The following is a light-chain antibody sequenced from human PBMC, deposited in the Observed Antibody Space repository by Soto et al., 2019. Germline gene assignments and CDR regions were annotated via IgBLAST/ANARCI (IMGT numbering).Light chain of an antibody. CDR1: SSDVGGYNY. CDR2: EVS. CDR3: NSYSSSSTPCV. Sequence: ALTQPASVSGSPGQSSTISCTGTSSDVGGYNYVSWYQQHPGKAPKLMIFEVSDRPSGVSNRFSGSKSGNTASLTISGLQAEDEADYYCNSYSSSSTPCVFGTGTKVTVL. V-gene: IGLV2-14*01. J-gene: IGLJ1*01.